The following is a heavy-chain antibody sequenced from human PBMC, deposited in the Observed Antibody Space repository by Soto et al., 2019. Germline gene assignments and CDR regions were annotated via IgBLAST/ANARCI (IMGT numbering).Heavy chain of an antibody. D-gene: IGHD6-19*01. CDR3: AKFGNEIAVAADAFDI. CDR2: ISGSGGST. V-gene: IGHV3-23*01. CDR1: GFTFSSYA. J-gene: IGHJ3*02. Sequence: PGGSLRLSCAASGFTFSSYAMSWVRQAPGKGLEWVSAISGSGGSTYYADSVKGRFTISRDNSKNTLYLQMNSLRAEDTAVYYCAKFGNEIAVAADAFDIWGQGTMVTVSS.